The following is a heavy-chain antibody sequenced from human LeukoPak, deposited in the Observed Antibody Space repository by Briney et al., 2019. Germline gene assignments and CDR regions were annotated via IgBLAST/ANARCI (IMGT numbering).Heavy chain of an antibody. V-gene: IGHV3-21*01. Sequence: GGSLRLSCAASGFTFGSYSMNWVRQAPGKGLEWVSSISSSSSYIYYADSVKGRFTISRDNAKNSLYLQMNSLRAEDKAVYYCARGGEEDTVADVLLWFGELPPLYYYYYGMDVWGQGTTVTVSS. CDR1: GFTFGSYS. J-gene: IGHJ6*02. CDR2: ISSSSSYI. CDR3: ARGGEEDTVADVLLWFGELPPLYYYYYGMDV. D-gene: IGHD3-10*01.